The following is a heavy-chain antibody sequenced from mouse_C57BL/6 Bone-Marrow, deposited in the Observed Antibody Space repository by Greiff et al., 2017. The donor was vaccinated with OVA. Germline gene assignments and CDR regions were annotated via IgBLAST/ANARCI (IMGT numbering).Heavy chain of an antibody. V-gene: IGHV1-15*01. Sequence: QVQLQQSGAELVRPGASVTLSCKASGYTFTDYEMHWVKQTPVHGLEWIGAIDPETGGTAYNQKFKGKAILTADKSSSTAYMELRSLTSEDSAVYYCTNHYYGSVYYAMDYWGQGTSVTVSS. J-gene: IGHJ4*01. CDR2: IDPETGGT. CDR3: TNHYYGSVYYAMDY. D-gene: IGHD1-1*01. CDR1: GYTFTDYE.